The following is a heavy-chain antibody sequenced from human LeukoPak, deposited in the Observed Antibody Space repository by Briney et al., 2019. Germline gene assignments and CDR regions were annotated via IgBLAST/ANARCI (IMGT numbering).Heavy chain of an antibody. CDR2: ISSSSSYI. D-gene: IGHD6-6*01. V-gene: IGHV3-21*01. Sequence: GGSLILSCAASGFTFSSYSMNWVRQAPGKELEWVSSISSSSSYIYYADSVKGRFTISRDNAKNSLYLQMNSLRAEDTAVYYCARCIAAPYYYYMDVWGKGTTVTVSS. CDR1: GFTFSSYS. CDR3: ARCIAAPYYYYMDV. J-gene: IGHJ6*03.